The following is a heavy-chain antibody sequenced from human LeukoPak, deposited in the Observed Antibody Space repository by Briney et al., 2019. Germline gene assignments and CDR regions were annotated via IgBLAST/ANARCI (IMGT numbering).Heavy chain of an antibody. J-gene: IGHJ6*02. CDR1: VYTFTSYD. CDR2: MNPNSGNT. V-gene: IGHV1-8*01. D-gene: IGHD6-19*01. CDR3: STIPYSSGYLFYYYGMDV. Sequence: GASVKVSCKASVYTFTSYDINWVRQATGQGLEWMGWMNPNSGNTGYAQKFQGRITMTRNTSISTAYMELSSLRSEDTAVYYCSTIPYSSGYLFYYYGMDVWGQGTTVTVSS.